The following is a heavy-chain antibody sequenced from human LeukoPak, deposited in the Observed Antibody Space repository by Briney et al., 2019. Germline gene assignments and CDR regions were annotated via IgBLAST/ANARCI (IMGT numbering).Heavy chain of an antibody. Sequence: PGGSLRLCCAASGFSFSTYWMSWVRQAPGKGLEWVANIKQDGSDIYYVDSVKGRFTISRDNAKNSLYLQMSSLRAEDTAVYYCTRGGRLHPQSPYWGQGTLVTVSS. J-gene: IGHJ4*02. D-gene: IGHD3-16*01. CDR3: TRGGRLHPQSPY. V-gene: IGHV3-7*01. CDR2: IKQDGSDI. CDR1: GFSFSTYW.